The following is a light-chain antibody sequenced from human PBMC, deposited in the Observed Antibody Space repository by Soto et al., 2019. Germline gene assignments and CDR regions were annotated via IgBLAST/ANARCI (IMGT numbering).Light chain of an antibody. CDR3: QSYDSSLSGSWV. V-gene: IGLV1-40*01. CDR2: GNS. J-gene: IGLJ3*02. Sequence: QSVLTQPPSVSGAPWQRVTISCTGSSSNIGAGYDVHWYQQLPGTAPKLLIYGNSNRPSGVPDRFSGSKSGTSASLAITGLQAEDEADYYCQSYDSSLSGSWVFGGGTKVTVL. CDR1: SSNIGAGYD.